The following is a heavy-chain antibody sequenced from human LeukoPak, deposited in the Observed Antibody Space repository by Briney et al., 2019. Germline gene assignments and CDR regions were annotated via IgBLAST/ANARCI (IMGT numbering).Heavy chain of an antibody. Sequence: SAPTLFNPTPTLTLTCTFSGFSLRTRGVGVGWIRQPPGEALEWLSLIYWDDDKRYSPSLKSRLTITKDTSKNQVVLTMTNMDPVDTATYYCAHFGFKGYCSSTSCYAANAFDIWGQGTLVTVSS. CDR2: IYWDDDK. CDR3: AHFGFKGYCSSTSCYAANAFDI. J-gene: IGHJ3*02. D-gene: IGHD2-2*01. V-gene: IGHV2-5*02. CDR1: GFSLRTRGVG.